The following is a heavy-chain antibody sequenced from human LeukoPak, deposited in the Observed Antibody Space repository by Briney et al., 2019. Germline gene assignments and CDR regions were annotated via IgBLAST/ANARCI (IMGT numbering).Heavy chain of an antibody. CDR1: GYTFTSYG. CDR2: ISAYNGNT. D-gene: IGHD3-22*01. J-gene: IGHJ4*02. Sequence: ASVKVSCKASGYTFTSYGISWVRQAPGQGLERMGWISAYNGNTNYAQKLQGRVTMTTDTSTSTAYMELRSLRSDDTAVYYCARSWGPNYYDSSGYYDYWGQGTLVTVSS. CDR3: ARSWGPNYYDSSGYYDY. V-gene: IGHV1-18*01.